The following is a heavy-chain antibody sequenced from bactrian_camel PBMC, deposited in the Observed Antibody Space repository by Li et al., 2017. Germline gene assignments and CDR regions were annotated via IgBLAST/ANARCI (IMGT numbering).Heavy chain of an antibody. CDR2: IYTGDGST. D-gene: IGHD1*01. J-gene: IGHJ4*01. CDR1: GFTFRSYY. V-gene: IGHV3S40*01. CDR3: AACRVPDWRAGKYDY. Sequence: VQLVESGGGLVQPGGSLRLSCAASGFTFRSYYMTWVRQAPGKGLEWVSSIYTGDGSTNSADSVKGRFTISRDNTKNMVYLQMNSLKTEDTAVYYCAACRVPDWRAGKYDYWGQGTQVTVS.